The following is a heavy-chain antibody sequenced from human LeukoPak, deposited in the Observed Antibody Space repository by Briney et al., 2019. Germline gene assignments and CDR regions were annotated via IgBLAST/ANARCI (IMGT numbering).Heavy chain of an antibody. CDR3: ASYCSGGTCYFVRAFDI. D-gene: IGHD2-15*01. J-gene: IGHJ3*02. V-gene: IGHV4-38-2*02. CDR1: GYSISSGYY. CDR2: IHHSGST. Sequence: SETLSLTCTVSGYSISSGYYWGWIRQPPGKGLEWIGSIHHSGSTNYNPSLKSRVTISLDTSKNQFSLKLSSVTAADTAVYYCASYCSGGTCYFVRAFDIWGQGTMVTVSS.